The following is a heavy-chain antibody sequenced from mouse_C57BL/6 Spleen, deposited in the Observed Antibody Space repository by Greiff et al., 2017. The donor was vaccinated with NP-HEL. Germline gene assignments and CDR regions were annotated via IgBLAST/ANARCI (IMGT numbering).Heavy chain of an antibody. V-gene: IGHV14-2*01. Sequence: VQLQQSGAELVKPGASVKLSCTASGFNIKDYDMHWVKERTEQGLEGIGRIDPEDGETKYAPQFQGKATITADTSSNTAYLQLSSLTSEDTAVYYCARSSGYVHYFDYWGQGTTLTVSS. CDR3: ARSSGYVHYFDY. D-gene: IGHD3-2*02. CDR2: IDPEDGET. CDR1: GFNIKDYD. J-gene: IGHJ2*01.